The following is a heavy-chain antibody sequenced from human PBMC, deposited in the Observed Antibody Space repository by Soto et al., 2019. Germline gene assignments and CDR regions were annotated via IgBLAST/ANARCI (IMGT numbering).Heavy chain of an antibody. Sequence: GGSLRLSCSASGFTFSDYYMSWIRQAPGKGLEWVSYISSSSYTNYAYSVKGRFTISRDNAKNSLYLQTNSLTAEDTDVYYCARLYTSTWHFDHRGPRRWGQGTLVTGSS. J-gene: IGHJ4*02. CDR3: ARLYTSTWHFDHRGPRR. CDR2: ISSSSYT. D-gene: IGHD6-13*01. V-gene: IGHV3-11*06. CDR1: GFTFSDYY.